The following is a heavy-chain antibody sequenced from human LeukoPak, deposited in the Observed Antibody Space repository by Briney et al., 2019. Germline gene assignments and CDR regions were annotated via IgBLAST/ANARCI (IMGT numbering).Heavy chain of an antibody. V-gene: IGHV4-59*01. CDR3: ARDQGIPTYYYGMDV. Sequence: PSETLSLTCTVSGGSISSYYWSWIRQPPGKGLEWIGYIYYSGSTNYNPSLKSRVTISVDTSKNHFSLKLSSVTAADTAVYYCARDQGIPTYYYGMDVWGQGTTVTVSS. CDR1: GGSISSYY. J-gene: IGHJ6*02. CDR2: IYYSGST.